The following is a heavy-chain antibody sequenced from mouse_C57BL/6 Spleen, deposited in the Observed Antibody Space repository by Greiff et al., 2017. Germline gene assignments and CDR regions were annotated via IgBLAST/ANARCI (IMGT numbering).Heavy chain of an antibody. D-gene: IGHD1-1*01. CDR1: GFTFSDYY. Sequence: EVQRVESGGGLVQPGGSLKLSCAASGFTFSDYYMYWVRQTPEKRLEWVAYISNGGGSTYYPDTVKGRFTISSDNAKNTLYLQMSRLKSEDTAMYYCARRGDYYGSRGGSYAMDYWGQGTSVTVSS. J-gene: IGHJ4*01. V-gene: IGHV5-12*01. CDR3: ARRGDYYGSRGGSYAMDY. CDR2: ISNGGGST.